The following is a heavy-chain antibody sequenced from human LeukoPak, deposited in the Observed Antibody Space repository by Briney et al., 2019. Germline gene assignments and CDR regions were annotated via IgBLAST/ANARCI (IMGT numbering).Heavy chain of an antibody. J-gene: IGHJ4*02. CDR3: ARVQDDSSGYYDYYFDY. CDR1: GGSISSYY. Sequence: SDTLSLTCTVSGGSISSYYWSWIRQPAGKGLEWIGRIYTSGITNYTTSLKSRVTMSVDTSKNPSSLKLSSVTAADTAVYYCARVQDDSSGYYDYYFDYWGQGTLVTVSS. V-gene: IGHV4-4*07. D-gene: IGHD3-22*01. CDR2: IYTSGIT.